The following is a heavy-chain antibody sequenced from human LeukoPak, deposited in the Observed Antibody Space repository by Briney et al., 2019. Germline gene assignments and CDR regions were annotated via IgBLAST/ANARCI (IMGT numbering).Heavy chain of an antibody. J-gene: IGHJ4*02. CDR3: ATSRWYYDSSSYYYPTDY. D-gene: IGHD3-22*01. CDR1: GFTFSSYA. Sequence: GGSLRLSCAASGFTFSSYAMSWVRQAPGKGLEWVSAISGSGGSTYYADSVKGRFTISRDNSKNTLYLQMSSLRAEDTAVYYCATSRWYYDSSSYYYPTDYWGQGTLVTVSS. V-gene: IGHV3-23*01. CDR2: ISGSGGST.